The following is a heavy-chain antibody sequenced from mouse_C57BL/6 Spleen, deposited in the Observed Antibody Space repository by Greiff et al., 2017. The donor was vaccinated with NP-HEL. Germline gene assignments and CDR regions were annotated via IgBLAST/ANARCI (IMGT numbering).Heavy chain of an antibody. CDR3: ARGDYYGSSYVWVY. CDR2: IDPSDSYT. Sequence: VQLQQPGAELVMPGASVKLSCKASGYTFTSYWMHWVKQRPGQGLEWIGEIDPSDSYTNYNQKFKGKSTLTVDKSSSTAYMQLSSLTSEDSAVYYCARGDYYGSSYVWVYWGQGTTLTVSS. V-gene: IGHV1-69*01. J-gene: IGHJ2*01. CDR1: GYTFTSYW. D-gene: IGHD1-1*01.